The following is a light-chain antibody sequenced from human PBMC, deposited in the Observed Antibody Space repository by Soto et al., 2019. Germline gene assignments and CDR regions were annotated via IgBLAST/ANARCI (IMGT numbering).Light chain of an antibody. CDR3: QLYGISPH. V-gene: IGKV3-20*01. CDR2: GAS. CDR1: QSVSNNY. Sequence: ESVLTQSPGTLSLSPGERATLSCRASQSVSNNYLAWYQQKPGQAPRLLIYGASNRATGIPDRFSGSGSGTDFTLTISRLEPEDFAVYYCQLYGISPHFGQGTRLEIK. J-gene: IGKJ5*01.